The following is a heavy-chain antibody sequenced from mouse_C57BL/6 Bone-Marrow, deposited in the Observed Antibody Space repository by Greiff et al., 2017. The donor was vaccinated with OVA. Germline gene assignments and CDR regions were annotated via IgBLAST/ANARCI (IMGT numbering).Heavy chain of an antibody. J-gene: IGHJ1*03. V-gene: IGHV5-17*01. CDR3: ARINYWYFDV. CDR2: ISSGSSTI. CDR1: GFTFSDYG. Sequence: EVQLKESGGGLVKPGGSLKLSCAASGFTFSDYGMHWVRQAPEKGLEWVAYISSGSSTIYYADTVKGRFTISRDNAKNTLFLQMTSLRSEATAMYYCARINYWYFDVWGTGTTVTVSS.